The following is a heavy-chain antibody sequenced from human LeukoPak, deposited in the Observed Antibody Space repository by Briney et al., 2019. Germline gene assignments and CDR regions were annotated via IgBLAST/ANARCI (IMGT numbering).Heavy chain of an antibody. J-gene: IGHJ5*02. CDR3: ARLIVGSSSTGWFDP. CDR2: IYPVDSDT. Sequence: GESLKISCQSSGYTFTSYWIGWVRPMPGKGLQWMGIIYPVDSDTTYSPSFQGQVTISADKSISTAYLQWSSLKASDTAIYYCARLIVGSSSTGWFDPWGQGTLVTVSS. V-gene: IGHV5-51*01. CDR1: GYTFTSYW. D-gene: IGHD6-6*01.